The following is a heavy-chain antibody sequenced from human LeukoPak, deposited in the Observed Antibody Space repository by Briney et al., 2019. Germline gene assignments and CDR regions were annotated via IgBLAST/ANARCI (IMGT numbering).Heavy chain of an antibody. J-gene: IGHJ5*02. CDR1: GFTFDGYG. CDR2: INWNGGST. V-gene: IGHV3-20*04. D-gene: IGHD5-18*01. CDR3: ARDRGVDTAMVNWFDP. Sequence: PGGSLRLSCAASGFTFDGYGMSWVRQAPGKGLEWVSGINWNGGSTGYADSVKGRFTISRDNAKNSLYLQMNSLRAEDTALYYCARDRGVDTAMVNWFDPWGQGTLVTVSS.